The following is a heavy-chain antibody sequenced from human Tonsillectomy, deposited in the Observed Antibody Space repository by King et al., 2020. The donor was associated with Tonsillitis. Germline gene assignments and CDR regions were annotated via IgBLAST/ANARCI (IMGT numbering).Heavy chain of an antibody. J-gene: IGHJ4*02. CDR1: GGSITSYY. CDR3: ARVNYWNPHYYFDY. Sequence: VQLQESGPGLVKPSETLSLTCTVSGGSITSYYWSWIRQPPGKRLEWIGYIYYSRTTNYNPHLKSRVTISVDTSNNQFSLGLSSVTAADTAVYYCARVNYWNPHYYFDYWGQGTLVTLSS. V-gene: IGHV4-59*01. CDR2: IYYSRTT. D-gene: IGHD1-1*01.